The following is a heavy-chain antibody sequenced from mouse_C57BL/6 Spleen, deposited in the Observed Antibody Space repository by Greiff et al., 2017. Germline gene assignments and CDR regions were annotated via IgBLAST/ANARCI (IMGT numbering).Heavy chain of an antibody. CDR1: GFTFTDYY. Sequence: EVQLVESGGGLVQPGGSLSLSCAASGFTFTDYYMSWVRQPPGKALEWLGFIRNKANGYTTEYSASVKGRFTISRDNSQSILYLQKHALRAEDSATDYCASLYDYDGGDYAMDYWGQGTSVTVSS. V-gene: IGHV7-3*01. CDR2: IRNKANGYTT. J-gene: IGHJ4*01. CDR3: ASLYDYDGGDYAMDY. D-gene: IGHD2-4*01.